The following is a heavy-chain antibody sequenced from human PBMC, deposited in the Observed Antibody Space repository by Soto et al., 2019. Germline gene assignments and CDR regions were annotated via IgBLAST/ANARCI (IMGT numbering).Heavy chain of an antibody. CDR3: AGSDYSDYYYYGMDV. CDR2: ISSSGSTI. V-gene: IGHV3-11*01. D-gene: IGHD4-4*01. J-gene: IGHJ6*02. CDR1: GFTFSDYY. Sequence: PGGSLRLSCAASGFTFSDYYMNWIRQAPGKGLEWLSYISSSGSTIYYADSVKGRFTISRDNAKNSLHLQMNSLRAEDTAVYYCAGSDYSDYYYYGMDVWGQGTTVTVSS.